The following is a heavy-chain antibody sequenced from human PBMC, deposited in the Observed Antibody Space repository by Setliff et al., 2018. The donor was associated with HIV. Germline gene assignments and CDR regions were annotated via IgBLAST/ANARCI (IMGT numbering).Heavy chain of an antibody. D-gene: IGHD6-19*01. V-gene: IGHV4-39*01. Sequence: SETLSLTCTVSAGSIRSSTYYWAWIRQPPGKGLEWIGTIYYSGSTYYNPSLKSRATISVDTSRNQFSLKLSSVTAADTAVYYCIIAYSSGWLAPMGFDSWGQGTLVTVSS. CDR3: IIAYSSGWLAPMGFDS. CDR2: IYYSGST. J-gene: IGHJ4*02. CDR1: AGSIRSSTYY.